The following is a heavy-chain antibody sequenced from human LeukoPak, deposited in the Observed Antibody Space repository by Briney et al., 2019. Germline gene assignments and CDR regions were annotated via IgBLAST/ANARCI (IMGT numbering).Heavy chain of an antibody. V-gene: IGHV3-23*01. CDR3: ARDYGSGS. J-gene: IGHJ4*02. Sequence: PGGSLRLSCAASGFTLSSYAMSWVRQAPGKGLEWVSLISGNAGSTYYADSVKGRFTISRDNSKNTLYLQMNSLRAEDTAVYYCARDYGSGSWGQGTLVTVCS. CDR2: ISGNAGST. D-gene: IGHD3-10*01. CDR1: GFTLSSYA.